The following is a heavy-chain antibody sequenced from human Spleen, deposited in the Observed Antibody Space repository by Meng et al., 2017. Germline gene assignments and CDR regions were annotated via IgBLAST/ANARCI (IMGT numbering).Heavy chain of an antibody. J-gene: IGHJ3*02. Sequence: SETLSLTCTVSGGSIRSGDYYWSWLRQHPGKGLEWIGYIYYSGSTYYNPSLQSLVSISVDTSKNQFSLKLSFVTAADTAVYYCARVVAADIVVEVAVSRGAFDIWGQGTMVTVSS. CDR3: ARVVAADIVVEVAVSRGAFDI. CDR2: IYYSGST. V-gene: IGHV4-31*01. CDR1: GGSIRSGDYY. D-gene: IGHD2-15*01.